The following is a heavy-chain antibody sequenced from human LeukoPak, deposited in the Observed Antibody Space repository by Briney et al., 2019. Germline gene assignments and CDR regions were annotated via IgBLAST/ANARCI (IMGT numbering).Heavy chain of an antibody. J-gene: IGHJ3*02. CDR2: INHSGST. Sequence: SGTLSLTCAVYGGSFSGYYWSWIRQPPGKGLEWIGEINHSGSTNYNPSLKSRVTISVDTSKNQFSLRLSSVTAADTAVYYCARHGGYSYGDAFDIWGQGTMVTVSS. D-gene: IGHD5-12*01. V-gene: IGHV4-34*01. CDR3: ARHGGYSYGDAFDI. CDR1: GGSFSGYY.